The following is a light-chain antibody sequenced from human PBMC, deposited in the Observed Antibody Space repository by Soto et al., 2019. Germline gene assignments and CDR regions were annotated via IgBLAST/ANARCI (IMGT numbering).Light chain of an antibody. CDR2: AS. CDR3: QHYGTSAL. CDR1: QSVSDMY. V-gene: IGKV3-20*01. Sequence: EIVLTQSPGTLSLSPGERATLSCRASQSVSDMYLAWYQQKPGQAPRLLIYASNRATGIPDRFSGSGSGTAFTLTISRLEPDDFAVYYCQHYGTSALFGPGTKVEIK. J-gene: IGKJ3*01.